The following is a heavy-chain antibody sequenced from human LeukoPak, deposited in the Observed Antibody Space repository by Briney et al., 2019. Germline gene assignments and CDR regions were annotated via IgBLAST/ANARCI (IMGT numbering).Heavy chain of an antibody. J-gene: IGHJ4*02. CDR3: ARGDYYDTSGYLN. CDR2: LYSGGTT. Sequence: GGSLRLSCAPSGFTFSSFTMNWVRQAPGKGLEWVSVLYSGGTTYYADSVKGRFTISRQTSKNTLYLQMNSLRAEDTAVYYCARGDYYDTSGYLNWGQGTLVTVSS. D-gene: IGHD3-22*01. V-gene: IGHV3-53*04. CDR1: GFTFSSFT.